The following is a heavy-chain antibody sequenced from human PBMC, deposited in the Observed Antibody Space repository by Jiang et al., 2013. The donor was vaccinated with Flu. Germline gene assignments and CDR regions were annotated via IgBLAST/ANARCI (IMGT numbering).Heavy chain of an antibody. CDR2: IHDSGET. CDR3: VRHLVTRGFDS. Sequence: GLVKPSETLSLTCTVSGVSISFYYWSWIRQSPGKGLEWIGNIHDSGETNYNPSLKSRVVMSVDTSKNQFSLNLSSVTAADTAVYYCVRHLVTRGFDSWGQGTLVTVSS. V-gene: IGHV4-59*01. D-gene: IGHD2-21*02. J-gene: IGHJ4*02. CDR1: GVSISFYY.